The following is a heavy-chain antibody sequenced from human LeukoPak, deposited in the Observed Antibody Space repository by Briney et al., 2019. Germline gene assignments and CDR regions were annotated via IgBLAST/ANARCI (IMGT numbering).Heavy chain of an antibody. CDR2: IFSRGGA. D-gene: IGHD6-6*01. CDR3: ARVATPDVSSSLDF. Sequence: PSETLSLTCAVSGGSITGFFWTWIRQPAGEGLQYIGRIFSRGGANYNPSLQSRVAMSVDTSQNLFSLKLTSVTAADTAVYFCARVATPDVSSSLDFWGQGILVTVSS. J-gene: IGHJ4*02. V-gene: IGHV4-4*07. CDR1: GGSITGFF.